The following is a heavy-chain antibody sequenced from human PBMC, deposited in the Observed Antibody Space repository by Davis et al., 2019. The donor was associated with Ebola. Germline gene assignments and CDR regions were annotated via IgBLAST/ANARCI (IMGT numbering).Heavy chain of an antibody. J-gene: IGHJ4*02. D-gene: IGHD6-19*01. CDR2: MNRRGRA. CDR1: GGSFSDYY. Sequence: PGGSLRLSCAVYGGSFSDYYWSWIRQPPGKGLEWIGEMNRRGRAYYNPSLKSRVTMSVDTSKKQFSLKLSSVTAADTAVYYCARDMAGKFDYWGQGTLVTVSS. CDR3: ARDMAGKFDY. V-gene: IGHV4-34*01.